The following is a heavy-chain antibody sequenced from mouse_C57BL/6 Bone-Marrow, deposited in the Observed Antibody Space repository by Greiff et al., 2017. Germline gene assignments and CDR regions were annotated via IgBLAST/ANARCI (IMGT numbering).Heavy chain of an antibody. D-gene: IGHD2-2*01. CDR2: ISSGGSYT. V-gene: IGHV5-6*01. Sequence: EVQLVESGGDLVKPGGSLKLSCAASGFTFSSYGMSWVRQTPDKRLEWVATISSGGSYTYYPDSVKGRFTISRDNAKNTLYLQMSSLKSEDTAMYYCARHGRLWLRREYFDVWGTGTTVTVSS. CDR3: ARHGRLWLRREYFDV. CDR1: GFTFSSYG. J-gene: IGHJ1*03.